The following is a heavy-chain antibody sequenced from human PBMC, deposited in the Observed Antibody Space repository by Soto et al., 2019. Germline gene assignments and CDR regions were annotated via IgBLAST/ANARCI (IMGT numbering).Heavy chain of an antibody. CDR3: ARDLRGRRSGRFDP. D-gene: IGHD3-10*01. J-gene: IGHJ5*02. V-gene: IGHV4-31*01. Sequence: QVQLQESGPGLVKPSETLSLTCTLSGDPITSGGFYWTWIRQHPAKGLEWIGYIYYSGVTYYNPSLKSLATLSVDTSKNQFSLNLSSVSAADTAMYYCARDLRGRRSGRFDPWGQGTLVTVSS. CDR1: GDPITSGGFY. CDR2: IYYSGVT.